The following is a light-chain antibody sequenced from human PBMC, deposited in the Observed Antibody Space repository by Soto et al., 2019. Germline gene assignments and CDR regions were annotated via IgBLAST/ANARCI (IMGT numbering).Light chain of an antibody. CDR1: SSDVGGYDY. CDR3: SSYSISTAYL. CDR2: EVN. Sequence: QSVLTQPASVSGSPGQSITISCTGTSSDVGGYDYVSWYQLHPGKAPKLMVFEVNNRPSGVSYRFSGSKSGNTASLTISGLQAEDEADYFCSSYSISTAYLFGTWTKLTVL. J-gene: IGLJ1*01. V-gene: IGLV2-14*01.